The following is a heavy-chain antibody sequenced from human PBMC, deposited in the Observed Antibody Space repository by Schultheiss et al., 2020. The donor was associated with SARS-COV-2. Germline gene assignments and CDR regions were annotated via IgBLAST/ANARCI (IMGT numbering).Heavy chain of an antibody. V-gene: IGHV3-48*04. Sequence: GGSLRLSCAASGFTFSSYWMSWVRQAPGKGLEWVSYISSSGSTIYYADSVKGRFTISRDNAKNSLYLQMNSLRAEDTAVYYCARPGGGGYNWFDPWGQGTLVTVSS. CDR2: ISSSGSTI. D-gene: IGHD2-15*01. J-gene: IGHJ5*02. CDR1: GFTFSSYW. CDR3: ARPGGGGYNWFDP.